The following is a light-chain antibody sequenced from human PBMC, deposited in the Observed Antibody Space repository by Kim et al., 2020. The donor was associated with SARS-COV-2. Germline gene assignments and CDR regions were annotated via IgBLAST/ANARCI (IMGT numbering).Light chain of an antibody. CDR3: QTWGTGIRV. CDR1: SGHSRYA. J-gene: IGLJ3*02. Sequence: ASVKLTCTLSSGHSRYAIAWHQQQPEKGPRYLMKLNSDGSHNKGDGIPDRFSGSSSGAERYLTISSLQSEDEADYYCQTWGTGIRVFGGGTKLTVL. CDR2: LNSDGSH. V-gene: IGLV4-69*01.